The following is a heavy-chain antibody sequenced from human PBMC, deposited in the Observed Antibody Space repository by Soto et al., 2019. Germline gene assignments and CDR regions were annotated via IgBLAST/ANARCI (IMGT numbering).Heavy chain of an antibody. Sequence: QVQLQQWGAGLLKPSETLYLTCAVYGGSFSGYYWRWLRQPPGKGLEWIGEINHSGSTNYNPSLKSRVTISGNATENQSYLKLSSVTAADTAEYECASGAPYSSSNSCDVLLWFGELFWYFDLWGRGTLVTVSS. CDR1: GGSFSGYY. J-gene: IGHJ2*01. D-gene: IGHD3-10*01. V-gene: IGHV4-34*01. CDR3: ASGAPYSSSNSCDVLLWFGELFWYFDL. CDR2: INHSGST.